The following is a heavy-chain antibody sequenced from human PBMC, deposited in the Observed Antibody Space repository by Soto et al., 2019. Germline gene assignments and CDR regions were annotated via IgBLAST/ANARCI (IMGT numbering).Heavy chain of an antibody. Sequence: GSGPTLVNPTQTLTLTCTFSGFSLTTAGVAVGWIRQTPGGALEWLTLIYYNDDRRFSPSLKTRLTITGDTSKNQVVLSLTNVDPGDTATYFCAHSDGGYEIIYFDFWGQGIPVTVSS. CDR1: GFSLTTAGVA. CDR3: AHSDGGYEIIYFDF. V-gene: IGHV2-5*01. D-gene: IGHD5-12*01. J-gene: IGHJ4*02. CDR2: IYYNDDR.